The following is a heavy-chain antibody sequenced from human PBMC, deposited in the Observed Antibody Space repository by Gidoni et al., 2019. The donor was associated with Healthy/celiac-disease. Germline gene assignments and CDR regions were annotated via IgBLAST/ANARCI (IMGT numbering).Heavy chain of an antibody. Sequence: EVQLVESGGGLVKPGRSLRLSCTASGFTFGDYAMSWFRQAPGKGLEWVGFIRSKAYGGTTEYAASVKGRFTISRDDSKSIAYLQMNSLKTEDTAVYYCTKLTYDSSGYYIDYWGQGTLVTVSS. J-gene: IGHJ4*02. CDR3: TKLTYDSSGYYIDY. D-gene: IGHD3-22*01. CDR1: GFTFGDYA. CDR2: IRSKAYGGTT. V-gene: IGHV3-49*05.